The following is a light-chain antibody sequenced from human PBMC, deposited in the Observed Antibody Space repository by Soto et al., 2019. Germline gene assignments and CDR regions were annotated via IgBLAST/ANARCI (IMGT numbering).Light chain of an antibody. CDR3: CSYAGDSTWV. J-gene: IGLJ3*02. V-gene: IGLV2-23*01. Sequence: QSVLTQPASVSGSPGQSITISCTGSRNDIGSFRFVSWYQQHPGKAPKLIIYEAIKRPSGVSDRFSASKSGNTASLTISGLQAEDVADYYCCSYAGDSTWVFGGGTQLTVL. CDR2: EAI. CDR1: RNDIGSFRF.